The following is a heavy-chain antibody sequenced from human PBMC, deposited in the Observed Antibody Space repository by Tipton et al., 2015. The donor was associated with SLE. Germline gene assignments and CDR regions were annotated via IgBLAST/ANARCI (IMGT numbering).Heavy chain of an antibody. CDR1: GGSISSSSYY. CDR2: IYYSGST. Sequence: TLSLTCTVSGGSISSSSYYWGWIRQPPGKGLEWIGGIYYSGSTYYNPSLKSRVTMSVDTSKNQFSLNLSSVTAADTAVYYCARLGYYDSSAGCWGQGTLVTVSS. D-gene: IGHD3-22*01. J-gene: IGHJ4*02. CDR3: ARLGYYDSSAGC. V-gene: IGHV4-39*01.